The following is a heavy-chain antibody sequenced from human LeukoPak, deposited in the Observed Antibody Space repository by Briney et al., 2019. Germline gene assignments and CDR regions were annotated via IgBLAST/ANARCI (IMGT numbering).Heavy chain of an antibody. Sequence: SQTLSLTCTVSGGSISSGGYYWSWIRQHPGKGLEWIGYIYYSGSTYYNPSLKSRVTISVDRSKNQFSLKLSSGTAADTAVYYCARDKDGELFHWGQGTLVTVSS. CDR1: GGSISSGGYY. J-gene: IGHJ4*02. D-gene: IGHD2-21*01. CDR3: ARDKDGELFH. V-gene: IGHV4-31*03. CDR2: IYYSGST.